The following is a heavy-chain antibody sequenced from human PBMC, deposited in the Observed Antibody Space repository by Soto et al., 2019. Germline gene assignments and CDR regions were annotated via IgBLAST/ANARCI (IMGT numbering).Heavy chain of an antibody. D-gene: IGHD3-9*01. CDR3: ARDRVLRYFDWFPSGAFDI. Sequence: SETLSLTCTVSGGSISSGGYYWSWIRQHPGKGLEWIGYIYYSGSTYYNPSLKSRVTISVDTSKNQFSLKLSSVTAADTAVYYCARDRVLRYFDWFPSGAFDIWGQGTMVTVSS. CDR1: GGSISSGGYY. J-gene: IGHJ3*02. CDR2: IYYSGST. V-gene: IGHV4-31*03.